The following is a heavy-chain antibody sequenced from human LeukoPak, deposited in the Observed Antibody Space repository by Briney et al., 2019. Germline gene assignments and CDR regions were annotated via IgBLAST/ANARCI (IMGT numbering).Heavy chain of an antibody. J-gene: IGHJ4*02. CDR1: GYTFTIYG. V-gene: IGHV1-18*01. CDR3: ASTAYYYDSSGYYLDY. D-gene: IGHD3-22*01. CDR2: ISAYNGNT. Sequence: ASVKVSCKASGYTFTIYGISWVRQAPGQGLEWMGWISAYNGNTNYAQKFQGRVTMTTDTSTSTAYMELRSLRSDDTAVYYCASTAYYYDSSGYYLDYWGQGTLVTVSS.